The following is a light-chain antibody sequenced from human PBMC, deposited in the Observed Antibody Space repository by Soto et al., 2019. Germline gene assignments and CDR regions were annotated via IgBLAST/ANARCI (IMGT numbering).Light chain of an antibody. CDR1: SSDVGAFNY. CDR2: EVS. V-gene: IGLV2-14*01. CDR3: CSYTTSSTRL. J-gene: IGLJ2*01. Sequence: QSALTQPASVSGSPGQSITISCTGTSSDVGAFNYVSWYQQHPGKAPKVVIYEVSHRPSGVSHRFSGSKSGNTASLTISGLQAEDEADYYCCSYTTSSTRLFGGGTKLTVL.